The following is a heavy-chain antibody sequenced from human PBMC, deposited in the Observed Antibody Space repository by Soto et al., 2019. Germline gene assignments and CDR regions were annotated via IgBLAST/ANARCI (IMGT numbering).Heavy chain of an antibody. CDR1: GDTFKNCV. V-gene: IGHV1-69*01. Sequence: QVQVVQSGVEVRRPGSSVKVSCKASGDTFKNCVISWVRQAPGQGLEWMGGIIPLFGTTDFAQRFQGRLTITTDESTNTAYKEPSRLRSEDTATYYCAAELGFGKLSVVWGQGTTVIVSS. D-gene: IGHD3-10*01. CDR2: IIPLFGTT. J-gene: IGHJ6*02. CDR3: AAELGFGKLSVV.